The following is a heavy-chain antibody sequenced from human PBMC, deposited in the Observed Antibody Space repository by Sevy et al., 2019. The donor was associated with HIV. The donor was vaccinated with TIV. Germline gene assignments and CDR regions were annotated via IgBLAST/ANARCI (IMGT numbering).Heavy chain of an antibody. CDR1: GFTFSSYA. Sequence: GGSLRLSCAASGFTFSSYAMHWVRQAPGKGLEWVAVISYDGSNKYYADSVKGRFTISRENSKNTLYLQMNSLRAEDTAVYYCARDRAYSDHYYDSSGLIDYWGQGTLVTVSS. J-gene: IGHJ4*02. D-gene: IGHD3-22*01. CDR3: ARDRAYSDHYYDSSGLIDY. CDR2: ISYDGSNK. V-gene: IGHV3-30-3*01.